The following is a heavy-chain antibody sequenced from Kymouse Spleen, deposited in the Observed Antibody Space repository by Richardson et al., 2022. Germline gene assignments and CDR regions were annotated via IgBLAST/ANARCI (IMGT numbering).Heavy chain of an antibody. J-gene: IGHJ3*02. CDR2: IKSKTDGGTT. D-gene: IGHD1-7*01. Sequence: EVQLVESGGGLVKPGGSLRLSCAASGFTFSNAWMSWVRQAPGKGLEWVGRIKSKTDGGTTDYAAPVKGRFTISRDDSKNTLYLQMNSLKTEDTAVYYCTTSRYNWNFDAFDIWGQGTMVTVSS. CDR3: TTSRYNWNFDAFDI. V-gene: IGHV3-15*01. CDR1: GFTFSNAW.